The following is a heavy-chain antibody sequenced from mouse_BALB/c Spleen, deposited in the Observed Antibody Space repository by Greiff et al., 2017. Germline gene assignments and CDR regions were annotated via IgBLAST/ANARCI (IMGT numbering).Heavy chain of an antibody. J-gene: IGHJ2*01. CDR1: GYAFTNYW. CDR3: ARDYYYGSSYRYFDY. V-gene: IGHV1-63*01. D-gene: IGHD1-1*01. Sequence: VQLQQSGAELVRPGTSVKISCKASGYAFTNYWLGWVKQRPGHGLEWIGDIYPGSGNTYYNEKFKGKATLTADKSSSTAYMQLSSLTSEDSAVYFCARDYYYGSSYRYFDYWGQGTTLTVSS. CDR2: IYPGSGNT.